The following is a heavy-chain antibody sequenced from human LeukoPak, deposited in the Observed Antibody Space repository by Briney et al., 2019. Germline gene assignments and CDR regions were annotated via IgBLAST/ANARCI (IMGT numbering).Heavy chain of an antibody. CDR1: GGSISSGGNY. J-gene: IGHJ5*02. CDR3: ARDRWFDP. Sequence: TLSLTCTVSGGSISSGGNYWSWIRQHPGKGLEWIGYIYYSGSTYYNPSLKSRVTISLDTSKNQFSLKLTFVTAADTAVYYCARDRWFDPWGQGTLVTVSS. V-gene: IGHV4-31*03. CDR2: IYYSGST.